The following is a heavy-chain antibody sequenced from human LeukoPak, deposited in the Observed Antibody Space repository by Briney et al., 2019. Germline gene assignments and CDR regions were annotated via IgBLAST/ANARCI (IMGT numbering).Heavy chain of an antibody. D-gene: IGHD3-22*01. V-gene: IGHV3-21*01. Sequence: GGSLRLSCTASGFTFGDYALSWVRQAPGKGLEWVSSISSSSSYIYYADSVKGRFTISRDNAKNSLYLQMNSLRAEDTAVYYCARPDDYYDSSGYRYWGQGTLVTVSS. J-gene: IGHJ4*02. CDR1: GFTFGDYA. CDR3: ARPDDYYDSSGYRY. CDR2: ISSSSSYI.